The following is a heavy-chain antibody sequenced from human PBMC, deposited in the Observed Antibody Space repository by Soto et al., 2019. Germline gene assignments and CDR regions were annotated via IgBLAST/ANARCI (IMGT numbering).Heavy chain of an antibody. CDR1: GFTFSTQA. CDR2: VSFDGSNK. J-gene: IGHJ4*02. D-gene: IGHD1-20*01. Sequence: QVQLVESGGGVVQPGRSLRLSCAASGFTFSTQAMHWVRQAPGKGLECVAIVSFDGSNKYYADSVKGRFTISRDNSKNTLYLQMSGLTPEDTAVYYCARDQTGITTTGGGRIDHWGQGTLVTVSS. CDR3: ARDQTGITTTGGGRIDH. V-gene: IGHV3-30-3*01.